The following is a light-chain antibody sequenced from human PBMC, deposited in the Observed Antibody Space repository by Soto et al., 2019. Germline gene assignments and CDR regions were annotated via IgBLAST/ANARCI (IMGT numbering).Light chain of an antibody. V-gene: IGKV3-15*01. CDR1: QSVNSN. CDR3: QQYKNRPPDT. J-gene: IGKJ2*01. CDR2: GAS. Sequence: EIVMTQSPATLSVSPGERATLSCRASQSVNSNLAWYQQKPGQAPRLLIYGASTRVAGIPARFSGSGSGTEFSLTISSLQSEDFAVYYCQQYKNRPPDTFSQGTKLEIK.